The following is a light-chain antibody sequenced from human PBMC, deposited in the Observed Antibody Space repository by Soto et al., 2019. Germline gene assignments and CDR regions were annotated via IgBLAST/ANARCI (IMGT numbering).Light chain of an antibody. CDR2: KAI. J-gene: IGKJ2*01. CDR3: QRYNDYQYV. CDR1: QSITTW. V-gene: IGKV1-5*03. Sequence: DIQMTQSPSTLSASVGDRVTITCRASQSITTWLAWYQQKPGKAPKLLIYKAINLQSGVPSRFSGSGSGTGFTLIISSLQPDDFGTYYCQRYNDYQYVFGQGTKLDMK.